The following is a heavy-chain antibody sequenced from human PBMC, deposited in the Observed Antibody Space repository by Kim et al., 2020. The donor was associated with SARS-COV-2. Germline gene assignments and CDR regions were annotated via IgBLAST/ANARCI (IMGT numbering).Heavy chain of an antibody. V-gene: IGHV1-69*01. D-gene: IGHD6-19*01. CDR3: ATAVAAPPVYFDY. Sequence: YAQKFQGRVTITADESTSTAYMELSSLRSEDTAVYYCATAVAAPPVYFDYWGQGTLVTVSS. J-gene: IGHJ4*02.